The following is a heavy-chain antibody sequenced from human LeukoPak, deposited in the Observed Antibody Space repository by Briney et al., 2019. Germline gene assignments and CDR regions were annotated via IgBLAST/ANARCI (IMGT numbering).Heavy chain of an antibody. D-gene: IGHD4-17*01. CDR3: ARADYGDYVWHAFDI. J-gene: IGHJ3*02. Sequence: SETLSLTCTVSGGSISRYYWSWIRQSPGKGLEWIGFIYYTGSTNYNPSLKSRVTISVDTSKNQFSLKLSSVTAADTAVYYCARADYGDYVWHAFDIWGQGTMVTVSS. CDR2: IYYTGST. V-gene: IGHV4-59*01. CDR1: GGSISRYY.